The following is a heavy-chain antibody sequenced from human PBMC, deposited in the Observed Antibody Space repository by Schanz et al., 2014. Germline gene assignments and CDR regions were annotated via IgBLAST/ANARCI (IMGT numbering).Heavy chain of an antibody. D-gene: IGHD6-19*01. Sequence: EVQLVESGGDLVQPGGSQRLSCAASGFIVSSTYMTWVRQAPGKGLEWVSITYSGGSTYYADSVKGRFTISRDNSKNTLYLLMNSLRAEDTAVYYCAKDLISGWSGFDYWGQGTLVTVSS. CDR3: AKDLISGWSGFDY. J-gene: IGHJ4*02. CDR1: GFIVSSTY. V-gene: IGHV3-66*01. CDR2: TYSGGST.